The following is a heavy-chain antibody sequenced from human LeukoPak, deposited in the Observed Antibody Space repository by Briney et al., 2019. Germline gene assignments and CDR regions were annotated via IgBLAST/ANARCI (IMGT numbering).Heavy chain of an antibody. D-gene: IGHD5-12*01. J-gene: IGHJ4*02. CDR2: ISYDGSNK. V-gene: IGHV3-30-3*01. Sequence: PGGSLRLSCAASGFTFSNYGMHWVRQAPGKGLEWVTIISYDGSNKHYADSVKGQFTISRDNSKNTLYLQMNSLRPEDTAVYYCGRDRGWLRSVDYWGQGTLVTVSS. CDR1: GFTFSNYG. CDR3: GRDRGWLRSVDY.